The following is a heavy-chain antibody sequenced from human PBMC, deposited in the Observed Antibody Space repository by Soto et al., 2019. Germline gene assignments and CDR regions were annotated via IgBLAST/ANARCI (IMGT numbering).Heavy chain of an antibody. CDR2: ISYDGSSK. CDR1: GFTFSSYA. J-gene: IGHJ4*02. D-gene: IGHD3-22*01. V-gene: IGHV3-30-3*01. CDR3: AGDRPPYYYDSSGYF. Sequence: GGSLRLSCAASGFTFSSYAMHWVRQAPGKGLEWVAVISYDGSSKYYADSVKGRFTISRDNSKNTLYLQMNSLRAEDTAVYYCAGDRPPYYYDSSGYFWGQGTLVTVSS.